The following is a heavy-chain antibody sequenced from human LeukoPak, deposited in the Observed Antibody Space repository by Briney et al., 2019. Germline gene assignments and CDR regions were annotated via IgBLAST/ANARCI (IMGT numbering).Heavy chain of an antibody. V-gene: IGHV4-39*07. D-gene: IGHD6-19*01. CDR2: GDYSGGT. Sequence: PSETLSLTCTVSGDSFSSVTDYWAWIRQPPGKGLEWIASGDYSGGTYYNPSLESRVAISADMSKNQFSLKLTSVTGADTAVYYCAGERGEEYSSGWYRRNYFDNWGQGIRVTVSS. CDR1: GDSFSSVTDY. CDR3: AGERGEEYSSGWYRRNYFDN. J-gene: IGHJ4*02.